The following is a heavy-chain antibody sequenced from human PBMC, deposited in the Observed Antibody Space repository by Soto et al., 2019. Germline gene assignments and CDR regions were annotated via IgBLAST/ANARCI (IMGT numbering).Heavy chain of an antibody. CDR3: ARGRIDFWISYSEH. Sequence: EVQLLESGGGLVQSGGSLRLSCAASGFTFRTYAMSWVRQAPGKGLEWVSATSGSGGSTYYADSVKGRFTISRDNSKNTLYLQMKSLRAEDTAVYYCARGRIDFWISYSEHWGQGTLVTVSS. J-gene: IGHJ4*02. CDR2: TSGSGGST. V-gene: IGHV3-23*01. CDR1: GFTFRTYA. D-gene: IGHD3-3*01.